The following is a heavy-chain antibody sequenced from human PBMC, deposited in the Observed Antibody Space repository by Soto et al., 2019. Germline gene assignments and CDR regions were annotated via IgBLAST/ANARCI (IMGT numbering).Heavy chain of an antibody. Sequence: PGGSLRLSCAASGFTFRIYAMSWVRQAPGRGLEWVSGISGSGGSTNYAVSVKGRFTISRDNSKNTLYLQMNSLRVEDTAVYYCAKAVVSSTNFYSGADCWGQGTLVTAPQ. V-gene: IGHV3-23*01. CDR2: ISGSGGST. CDR1: GFTFRIYA. CDR3: AKAVVSSTNFYSGADC. J-gene: IGHJ4*02. D-gene: IGHD3-3*01.